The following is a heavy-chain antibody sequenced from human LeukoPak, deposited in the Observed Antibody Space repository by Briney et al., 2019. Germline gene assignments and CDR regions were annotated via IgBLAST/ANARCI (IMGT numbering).Heavy chain of an antibody. CDR1: GYTFTGYY. V-gene: IGHV1-2*02. Sequence: GASVKVSCKASGYTFTGYYMRWVRQAPGQGLEWMGWINPNSGGTNYAQKFQGRVTMTRDTSISTAYMELSRLRSDDTAVYYCARVSHGLEWLELFPAENWFDPWGQGTLVTVSS. D-gene: IGHD6-19*01. CDR3: ARVSHGLEWLELFPAENWFDP. J-gene: IGHJ5*02. CDR2: INPNSGGT.